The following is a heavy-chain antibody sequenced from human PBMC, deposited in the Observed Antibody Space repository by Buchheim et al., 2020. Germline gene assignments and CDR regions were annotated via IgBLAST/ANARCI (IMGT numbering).Heavy chain of an antibody. CDR1: GFTFSNAW. CDR3: TTVFESYCGGDCYPGVDC. V-gene: IGHV3-15*07. CDR2: HKSTTDGGTT. Sequence: VSGFTFSNAWMQWVRQAPGKGLELVGRHKSTTDGGTTDYAAPVKGRFTVSRDDSENTLYLQMNSLKTEDTAVYYCTTVFESYCGGDCYPGVDCWGQGTL. D-gene: IGHD2-21*02. J-gene: IGHJ4*02.